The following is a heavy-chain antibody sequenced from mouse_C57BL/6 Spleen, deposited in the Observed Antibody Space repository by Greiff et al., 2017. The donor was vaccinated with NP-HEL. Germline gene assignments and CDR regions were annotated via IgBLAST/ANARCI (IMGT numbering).Heavy chain of an antibody. CDR2: LDPEDGDT. V-gene: IGHV14-1*01. J-gene: IGHJ1*03. CDR1: GFNIKDYY. D-gene: IGHD1-1*01. Sequence: EVQLQQSGAELVRPGASVKLSCTASGFNIKDYYMHWVTQRPEQGLEWIGRLDPEDGDTEYAPKFQGKATMTADTSSNTAYLQLSSLTSEDTAVYYCTTDYGSSLWYFDVWGTGTTVTVSS. CDR3: TTDYGSSLWYFDV.